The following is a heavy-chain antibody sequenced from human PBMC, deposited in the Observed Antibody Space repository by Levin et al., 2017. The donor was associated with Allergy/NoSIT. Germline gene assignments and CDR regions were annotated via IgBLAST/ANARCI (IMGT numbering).Heavy chain of an antibody. CDR1: GFTFSSYG. V-gene: IGHV3-33*01. D-gene: IGHD5-12*01. J-gene: IGHJ4*02. CDR2: IWYDGSKK. Sequence: LSLTCAASGFTFSSYGMHWVRQAPGKGLEWVAVIWYDGSKKYYADSVKGRFTISRDNSKNTLYLQMNSLRAEDTAVYYCARDDGYSGYDYWGQGTLVTVSS. CDR3: ARDDGYSGYDY.